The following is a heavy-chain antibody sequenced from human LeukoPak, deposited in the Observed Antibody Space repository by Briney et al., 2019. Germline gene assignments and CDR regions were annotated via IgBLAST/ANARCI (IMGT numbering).Heavy chain of an antibody. V-gene: IGHV3-48*01. CDR3: GENDWLGDYIGFAP. D-gene: IGHD3-10*01. J-gene: IGHJ5*02. CDR1: GFTFSSYS. CDR2: ISSASNTI. Sequence: GGSLRLSCAASGFTFSSYSMNWVRQAPAKGLERVSYISSASNTIYYADSVKGRFTISRDNAKNSLYLQMISLRAEETAVSYAGENDWLGDYIGFAPWGQGTLVTVSS.